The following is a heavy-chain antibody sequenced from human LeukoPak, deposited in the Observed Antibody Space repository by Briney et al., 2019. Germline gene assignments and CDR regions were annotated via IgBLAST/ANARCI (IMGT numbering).Heavy chain of an antibody. CDR3: ARELLSSWDY. CDR2: IYTSGST. D-gene: IGHD6-13*01. J-gene: IGHJ4*02. CDR1: GGSISSSSYY. V-gene: IGHV4-61*02. Sequence: SEALSLTCTVSGGSISSSSYYWGWIRQPPGKGLEWIGRIYTSGSTNYNPSLKSRVTISVDTSKNQSSLKLSSVTAADTAVYYCARELLSSWDYWGQGTLVTVSS.